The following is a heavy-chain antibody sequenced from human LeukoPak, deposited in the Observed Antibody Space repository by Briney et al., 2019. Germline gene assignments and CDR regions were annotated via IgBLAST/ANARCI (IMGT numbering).Heavy chain of an antibody. CDR3: AVYPLTNAFDI. CDR1: GFTFSSFA. J-gene: IGHJ3*02. D-gene: IGHD1-14*01. CDR2: ISYDGSNK. Sequence: PGGSLRLSCAASGFTFSSFAMHWVRQAPGKGLEWMAVISYDGSNKYYAESVKGRFTISRDNSKNTLYLQMNSLRAEDTAVYYGAVYPLTNAFDIWGQGTMVTVSS. V-gene: IGHV3-30*14.